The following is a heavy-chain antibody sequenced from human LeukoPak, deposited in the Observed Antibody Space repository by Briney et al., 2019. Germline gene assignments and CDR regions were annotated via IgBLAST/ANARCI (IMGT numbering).Heavy chain of an antibody. V-gene: IGHV3-11*01. CDR2: ISSSGSTI. CDR3: AREQQLRPYDAFDI. Sequence: GGSLRLSCAASGFTFGDYYMSSVRQAPGKGLEWVSYISSSGSTIYYADCVKGRFTISRDNAKNSLYLQMNSLRAEDTAVYYCAREQQLRPYDAFDIWGQGTMVTVSS. J-gene: IGHJ3*02. D-gene: IGHD6-13*01. CDR1: GFTFGDYY.